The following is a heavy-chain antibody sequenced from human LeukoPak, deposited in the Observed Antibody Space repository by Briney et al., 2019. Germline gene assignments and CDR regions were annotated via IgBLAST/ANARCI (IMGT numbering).Heavy chain of an antibody. CDR1: GGSISSGGYY. CDR3: ARSRADEDVVVPAATNPDLLDY. D-gene: IGHD2-2*01. CDR2: IYYSGST. J-gene: IGHJ4*02. Sequence: SETLSLTCTVSGGSISSGGYYWSWIRQHPGKGLEWIGYIYYSGSTYYNPSLKSRVTISVDTSKNQFSLKLSSVTAADTAVYYCARSRADEDVVVPAATNPDLLDYWGQGTLVTVSS. V-gene: IGHV4-31*03.